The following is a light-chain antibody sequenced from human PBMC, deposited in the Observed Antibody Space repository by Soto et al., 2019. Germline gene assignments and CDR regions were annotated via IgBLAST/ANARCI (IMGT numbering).Light chain of an antibody. CDR3: QRSNYWLIS. CDR1: QSVSRN. J-gene: IGKJ4*01. Sequence: EIGMSKSPDTVSRVHLVKNIVCCRASQSVSRNLAWYQHKPGQTPRLLIYGASTRATGVPARFSGSVSGTEFTLTIISLRYEYCAVYYCQRSNYWLISCGGGTKVDIK. V-gene: IGKV3-15*01. CDR2: GAS.